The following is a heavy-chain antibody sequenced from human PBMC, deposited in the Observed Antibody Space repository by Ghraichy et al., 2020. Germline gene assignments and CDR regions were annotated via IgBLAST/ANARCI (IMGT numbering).Heavy chain of an antibody. D-gene: IGHD6-13*01. CDR3: AKKRGFGVAHSSSWLLDY. CDR1: GFTFSSYA. Sequence: LSLTCAASGFTFSSYAMSWVRQAPGKGLEWVSAISGSGGSTYYADSVKGRFTISRDNSKNTLYLQMNSLRAEDTAVYYCAKKRGFGVAHSSSWLLDYWGQGTLVTVSS. V-gene: IGHV3-23*01. J-gene: IGHJ4*02. CDR2: ISGSGGST.